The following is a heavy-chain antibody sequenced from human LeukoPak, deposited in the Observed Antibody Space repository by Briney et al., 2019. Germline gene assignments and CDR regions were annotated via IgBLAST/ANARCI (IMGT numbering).Heavy chain of an antibody. CDR2: IYYSGST. V-gene: IGHV4-39*07. J-gene: IGHJ6*03. CDR1: GGSISSSSYY. CDR3: ARARVVAAPPRRSYHYMDV. Sequence: PSETLSLTCTVSGGSISSSSYYWGWIRQPPGKGLEWIGSIYYSGSTYYNPSLKSRVTISVDTSKNQFSLKLSSVTAADTAVYYCARARVVAAPPRRSYHYMDVWGKGTTVTVSS. D-gene: IGHD2-15*01.